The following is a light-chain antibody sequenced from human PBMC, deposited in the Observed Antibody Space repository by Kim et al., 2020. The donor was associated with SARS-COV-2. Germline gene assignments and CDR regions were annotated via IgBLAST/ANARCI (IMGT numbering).Light chain of an antibody. CDR2: AAT. CDR1: QSVSNVS. V-gene: IGKV3-20*01. CDR3: QQYDNLPRT. J-gene: IGKJ1*01. Sequence: AGERAGRSCRARQSVSNVSLAWYQQNPGQAPRLLIYAATTRTTGIPDRFSGSGSGTDFTLAISRLEPEDSAVYYCQQYDNLPRTFGQGTKVDIK.